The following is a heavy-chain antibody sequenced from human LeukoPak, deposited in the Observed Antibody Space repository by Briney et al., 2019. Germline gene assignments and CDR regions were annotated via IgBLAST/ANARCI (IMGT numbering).Heavy chain of an antibody. J-gene: IGHJ4*02. CDR3: AAYYYDSSGYTYDY. CDR2: INPNSGGT. D-gene: IGHD3-22*01. V-gene: IGHV1-2*02. Sequence: ASVKVSCKASGYTFTGYYTHWVRQAPGQGLEWMGWINPNSGGTNYAQKFQGRVTMTRDTSISTAYMELSRLRSDDTAVYYCAAYYYDSSGYTYDYWGQGTLVTVSS. CDR1: GYTFTGYY.